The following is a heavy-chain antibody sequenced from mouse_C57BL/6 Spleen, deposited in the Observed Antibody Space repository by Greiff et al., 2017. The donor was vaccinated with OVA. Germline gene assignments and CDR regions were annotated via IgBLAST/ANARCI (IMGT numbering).Heavy chain of an antibody. J-gene: IGHJ2*01. V-gene: IGHV1-26*01. D-gene: IGHD1-1*01. CDR2: INPNNGGT. Sequence: VQLQQSGPELVKPGASVKISCKASGYTFTDYYMNWVKQSHGKSLEWIGDINPNNGGTSYNQKFKGKATLTVDKSSSTAYMELRSLTSEDSAVYYWARGSSYGDYWGQGTTLTVSS. CDR3: ARGSSYGDY. CDR1: GYTFTDYY.